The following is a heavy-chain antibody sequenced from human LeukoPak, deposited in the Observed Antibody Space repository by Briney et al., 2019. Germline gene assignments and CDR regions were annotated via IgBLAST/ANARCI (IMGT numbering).Heavy chain of an antibody. CDR2: ISGSGGST. CDR3: APVESSGHLDY. CDR1: RFTFSSYA. J-gene: IGHJ4*02. D-gene: IGHD3-22*01. V-gene: IGHV3-23*01. Sequence: GGSLRLSCAASRFTFSSYAMSWVRQAPGKGLEWVSAISGSGGSTYYADSVKGRFTISRDNSKNTLYLQMNSLRAEDTAVYYCAPVESSGHLDYWGQGTLVTVSS.